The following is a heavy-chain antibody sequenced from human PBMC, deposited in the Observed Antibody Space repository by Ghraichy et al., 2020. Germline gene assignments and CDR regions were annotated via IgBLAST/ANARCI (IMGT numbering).Heavy chain of an antibody. D-gene: IGHD6-13*01. Sequence: ASVKVSCKASGYTFTGYYMHWVRQAPGQGLEWMGWINPNSGGTNYAQKFQGRVTMTRDTSISTAYMELSRLRSDDTAVYYCARDSPPAAAGTSSAIDYWGQGTLVTVSS. CDR2: INPNSGGT. J-gene: IGHJ4*02. V-gene: IGHV1-2*02. CDR1: GYTFTGYY. CDR3: ARDSPPAAAGTSSAIDY.